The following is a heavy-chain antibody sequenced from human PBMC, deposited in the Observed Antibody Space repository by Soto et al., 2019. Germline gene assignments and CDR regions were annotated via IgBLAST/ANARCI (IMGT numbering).Heavy chain of an antibody. CDR3: ARVNCSGGSCYGELDY. V-gene: IGHV1-2*04. CDR1: GYTFTGYD. CDR2: INPNSGGT. J-gene: IGHJ4*02. Sequence: ASVKVSCKASGYTFTGYDMHWVRQAPGQGLEWMGWINPNSGGTNYAQKFQGWVTMTRDTSISTAYMELSRLRSDDTAVYYCARVNCSGGSCYGELDYWGQGTLVTVSS. D-gene: IGHD2-15*01.